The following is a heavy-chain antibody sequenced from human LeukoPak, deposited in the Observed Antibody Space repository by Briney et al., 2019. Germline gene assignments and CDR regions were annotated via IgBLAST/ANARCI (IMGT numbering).Heavy chain of an antibody. CDR1: GYTFTGYY. CDR3: ARGPHWDPHFDY. CDR2: INPNSGGT. Sequence: ASVKVPCKASGYTFTGYYMHWVRQAPGQGLEWMGWINPNSGGTNYAQKFQGRVTMTRDTSISTAYMELSRLRSDDTAVYYCARGPHWDPHFDYWGQGTLVTVSP. J-gene: IGHJ4*02. D-gene: IGHD7-27*01. V-gene: IGHV1-2*02.